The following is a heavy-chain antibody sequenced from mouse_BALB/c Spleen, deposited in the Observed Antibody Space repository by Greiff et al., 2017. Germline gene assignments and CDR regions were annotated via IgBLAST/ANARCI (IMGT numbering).Heavy chain of an antibody. J-gene: IGHJ4*01. CDR2: ISSGGST. CDR1: GFTFSSYA. D-gene: IGHD2-4*01. V-gene: IGHV5-6-5*01. CDR3: ARGIYYDYDGYAMDY. Sequence: EVQRVESGGGLVKPGGSLKLSCAASGFTFSSYAMSWVRQTPEKRLEWVASISSGGSTYYPDSVKGRFTISRDNARNILYLQMSSLRSEDTAMYYCARGIYYDYDGYAMDYWGQGTSVTVSS.